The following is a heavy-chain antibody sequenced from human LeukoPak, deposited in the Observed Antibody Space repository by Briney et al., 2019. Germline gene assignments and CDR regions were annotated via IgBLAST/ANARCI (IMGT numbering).Heavy chain of an antibody. V-gene: IGHV1-18*01. D-gene: IGHD4-17*01. CDR3: ARDWDDYGDYSFYY. CDR2: ISAYNGNT. Sequence: ASVKVSCKASGYTFTSYGISWVRQAPGQGLEWMGWISAYNGNTNYAQKLQGRVTMTTDTSTSTAYMELRSLRSDDTAVYYCARDWDDYGDYSFYYWGQGTLATVSS. J-gene: IGHJ4*02. CDR1: GYTFTSYG.